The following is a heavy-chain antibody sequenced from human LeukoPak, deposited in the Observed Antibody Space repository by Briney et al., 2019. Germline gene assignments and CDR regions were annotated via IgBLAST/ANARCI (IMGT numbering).Heavy chain of an antibody. CDR2: IYNDGRT. D-gene: IGHD5-18*01. V-gene: IGHV3-53*01. CDR3: AKDEDTAAVSLGDIDY. CDR1: GFTVNNKY. Sequence: GGSLRLSRAASGFTVNNKYMTWVRQAPGKGLEWVSLIYNDGRTYYADPVKGRCTISRDNLKNVLYLQMNSLRAEDTAVYYCAKDEDTAAVSLGDIDYWGQGTLVTVSS. J-gene: IGHJ4*02.